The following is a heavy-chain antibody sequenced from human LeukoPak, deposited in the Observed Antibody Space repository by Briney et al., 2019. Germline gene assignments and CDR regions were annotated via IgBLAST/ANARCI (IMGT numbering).Heavy chain of an antibody. D-gene: IGHD4-23*01. CDR3: ARHTGGGFGY. Sequence: SETLSLTCTVSGGSISSSSYYWGWIRQPPGKGLEWIGSIYYSGSTYYNPSLKSRVTISVDTSKNQFSLKLSSVTAADTAVYYCARHTGGGFGYWGQGTLVTVSS. CDR2: IYYSGST. V-gene: IGHV4-39*01. CDR1: GGSISSSSYY. J-gene: IGHJ4*02.